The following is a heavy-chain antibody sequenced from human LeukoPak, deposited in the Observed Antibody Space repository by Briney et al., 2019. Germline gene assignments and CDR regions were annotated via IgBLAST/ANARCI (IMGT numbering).Heavy chain of an antibody. V-gene: IGHV1-2*02. Sequence: ASVKVSCKASGYTFIGYYMHWVRQAPGQGLEWMGWINPNSGGTNYAQKVQGRVTMTTDTSTTTAYMELRSLRSDDTAVYYCARTLYGYSPIDYWGQGTLVTVSS. D-gene: IGHD3-22*01. CDR2: INPNSGGT. J-gene: IGHJ4*02. CDR3: ARTLYGYSPIDY. CDR1: GYTFIGYY.